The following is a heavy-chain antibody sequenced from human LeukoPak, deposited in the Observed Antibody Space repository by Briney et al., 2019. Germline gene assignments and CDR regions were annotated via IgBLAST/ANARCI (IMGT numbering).Heavy chain of an antibody. CDR1: GFSFSSFE. CDR2: INSGSST. D-gene: IGHD1-1*01. J-gene: IGHJ4*02. CDR3: ARGTGTTAYFDY. Sequence: GGSLRLSCAASGFSFSSFEMTWVRQAPGKGLEWISYINSGSSTSYADSVKGRFTISRDNAKNSLYLQVNSLRAEDTAVYYCARGTGTTAYFDYWGQGTLVTVSS. V-gene: IGHV3-48*03.